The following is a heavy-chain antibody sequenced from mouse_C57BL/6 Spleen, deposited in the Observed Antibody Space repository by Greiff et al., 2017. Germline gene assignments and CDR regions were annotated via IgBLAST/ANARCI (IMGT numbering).Heavy chain of an antibody. D-gene: IGHD1-1*01. J-gene: IGHJ3*01. CDR3: ASSTVVAPGFAY. CDR1: GYTFTSYW. V-gene: IGHV1-55*01. CDR2: IYPGSGST. Sequence: QVQLQQPGAELVKPGASVKMSCKASGYTFTSYWITWVKQRPGQGLEWIGDIYPGSGSTNYNEKFKSKATLTVDTSSSTAYMQLSSLTSEDSAVYYCASSTVVAPGFAYWGQGTLVTVSA.